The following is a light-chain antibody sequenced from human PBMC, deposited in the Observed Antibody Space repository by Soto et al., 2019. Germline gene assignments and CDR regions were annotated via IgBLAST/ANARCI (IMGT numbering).Light chain of an antibody. Sequence: DIQMTQSPSTLSGSVGDRVTITCRASQTISSWLAWYQQKPGKAPKLLIYKASTLKSGVPSRFSGSGSGTEFTLTISSLHPDDFATYYCQHYNCYSEAFGQGPKVELK. V-gene: IGKV1-5*03. J-gene: IGKJ1*01. CDR3: QHYNCYSEA. CDR2: KAS. CDR1: QTISSW.